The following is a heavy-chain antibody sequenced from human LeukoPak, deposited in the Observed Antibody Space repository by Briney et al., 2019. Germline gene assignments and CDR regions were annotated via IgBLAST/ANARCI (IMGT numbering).Heavy chain of an antibody. CDR2: MNPNSGNT. CDR1: GYTFTSYD. CDR3: AREAPTAQRSYYFDY. J-gene: IGHJ4*02. V-gene: IGHV1-8*01. Sequence: ASVKVSCKASGYTFTSYDINWLRQATGQGLEWMGWMNPNSGNTGYAHKFQGRVTMTRNTSISTAYMELSSLRSEDTAVYYCAREAPTAQRSYYFDYWGQGTLVTVSS. D-gene: IGHD4-17*01.